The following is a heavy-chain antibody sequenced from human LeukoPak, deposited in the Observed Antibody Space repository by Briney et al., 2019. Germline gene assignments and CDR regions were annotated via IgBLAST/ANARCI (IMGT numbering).Heavy chain of an antibody. D-gene: IGHD3-10*01. Sequence: SETLSLTCAVYGGSFSNYYWSWIRQPPGKGLEWIGEINHSGSTNYNPSPKSRVTISVDTSKNQFPLKLSSVTAADTAVYYCARGADGSGSYYWWFDPWGQGTLVTVSS. CDR3: ARGADGSGSYYWWFDP. CDR2: INHSGST. CDR1: GGSFSNYY. J-gene: IGHJ5*02. V-gene: IGHV4-34*01.